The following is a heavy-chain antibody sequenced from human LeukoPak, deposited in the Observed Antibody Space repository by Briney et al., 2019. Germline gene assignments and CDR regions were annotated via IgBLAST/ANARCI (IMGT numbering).Heavy chain of an antibody. CDR3: AKFEFGF. Sequence: GGSLRLSCAASGFTVSSNYMSWVRQAPGKGLEWVSIIYSGGSTYYADSVKGRFTISRDNSKNTLYLQMNSLRDEDTAVYYCAKFEFGFWGQGTLVTVSS. V-gene: IGHV3-53*01. J-gene: IGHJ4*02. D-gene: IGHD3-16*01. CDR1: GFTVSSNY. CDR2: IYSGGST.